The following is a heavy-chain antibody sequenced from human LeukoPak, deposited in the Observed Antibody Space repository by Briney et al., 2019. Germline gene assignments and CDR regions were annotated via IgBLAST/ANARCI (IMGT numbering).Heavy chain of an antibody. D-gene: IGHD3-10*01. CDR1: GFTFDDYA. CDR3: AKGSAMVRGVPVGWAYGLDA. J-gene: IGHJ6*02. V-gene: IGHV3-9*01. Sequence: PGRSLRLSCAASGFTFDDYAMHWVRQVPGKGLEWVSGINWNSGSIGYADAVKGRFTISRDNAKKSLYLQMNSLRPEDTALYHCAKGSAMVRGVPVGWAYGLDAWGQGTTVTVSS. CDR2: INWNSGSI.